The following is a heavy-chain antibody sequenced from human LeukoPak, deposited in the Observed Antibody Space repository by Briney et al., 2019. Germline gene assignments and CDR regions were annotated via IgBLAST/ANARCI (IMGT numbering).Heavy chain of an antibody. CDR1: GFTFSSYW. D-gene: IGHD6-19*01. Sequence: GGSLRLSCAASGFTFSSYWMHWVRQAPGKGLVWVSRIKSDGSSTTYADSVKGRFTISRDNAKNTLYLQMNSLRAEDAAVYYCARATLGYSSGWYDNWGQGTLVTVSS. J-gene: IGHJ5*02. CDR2: IKSDGSST. V-gene: IGHV3-74*01. CDR3: ARATLGYSSGWYDN.